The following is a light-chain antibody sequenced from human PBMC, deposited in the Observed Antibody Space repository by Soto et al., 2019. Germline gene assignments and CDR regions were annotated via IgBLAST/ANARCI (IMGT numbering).Light chain of an antibody. Sequence: EIVFTQSPGTLSLSPGESATLSCRASQSVSKNLAWYQHKPGQGPRLVIYDASDRATGIPARFSGTGSGTDFTLTIVSLEPGDFAVYYCQQRSDWPRTFGQGTRLEIK. J-gene: IGKJ5*01. CDR3: QQRSDWPRT. CDR1: QSVSKN. V-gene: IGKV3-11*01. CDR2: DAS.